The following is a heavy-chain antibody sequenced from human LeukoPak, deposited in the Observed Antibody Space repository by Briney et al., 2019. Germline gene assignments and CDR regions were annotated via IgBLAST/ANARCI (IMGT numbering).Heavy chain of an antibody. V-gene: IGHV4-59*12. J-gene: IGHJ6*02. D-gene: IGHD6-19*01. CDR1: GGSISSYY. Sequence: SETLSLTCTVSGGSISSYYWSWIRQPPGKGLEWIGYIYYSGSTNYNPSLKSRVTISVDTSKNQFSLQLNSVTPEDTAVYYCARDRIAVPFYYYGMDVWGQGTTVTVSS. CDR2: IYYSGST. CDR3: ARDRIAVPFYYYGMDV.